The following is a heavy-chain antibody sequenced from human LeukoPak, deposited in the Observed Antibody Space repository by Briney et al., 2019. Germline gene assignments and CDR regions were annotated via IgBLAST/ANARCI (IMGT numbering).Heavy chain of an antibody. CDR2: IYHSGST. J-gene: IGHJ4*02. CDR3: AATSHMVRGPLDY. CDR1: GGSISSSNW. D-gene: IGHD3-10*01. V-gene: IGHV4-4*02. Sequence: SGTLSLTCAVSGGSISSSNWWSWVRQPPGKGLEWIGEIYHSGSTNYNPSLKSRVTISVDKSKNQFSLKLSSVTAADTAVYYCAATSHMVRGPLDYWGQGTLVTVSS.